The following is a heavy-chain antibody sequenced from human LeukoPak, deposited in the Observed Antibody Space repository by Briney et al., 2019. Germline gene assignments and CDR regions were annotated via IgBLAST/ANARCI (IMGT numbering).Heavy chain of an antibody. V-gene: IGHV3-23*01. Sequence: GGSLRLSCAASGFTFSSYAMSWVCQAPGKGLEWVSAIRGSGGSTYYADSVKGRFTISRDNSKNTLYLQMNSLRAEDTAVYYCAKDTAALVVVTPDYWGQGTLVTVSS. J-gene: IGHJ4*02. D-gene: IGHD3-22*01. CDR1: GFTFSSYA. CDR2: IRGSGGST. CDR3: AKDTAALVVVTPDY.